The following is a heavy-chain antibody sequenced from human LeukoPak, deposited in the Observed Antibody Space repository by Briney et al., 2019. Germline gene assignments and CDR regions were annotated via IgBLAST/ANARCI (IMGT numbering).Heavy chain of an antibody. CDR1: GFTFSDNY. D-gene: IGHD1-1*01. CDR2: ISGNGGVI. Sequence: PGGSLRLSCAASGFTFSDNYMTWVRQAPGKGLEWLSYISGNGGVIQYADSVKGRFTISRGNAKNLLYLQMDSLRVEDTAIYYCARDPRTVQIWGQGTLVTVSS. J-gene: IGHJ4*02. V-gene: IGHV3-11*04. CDR3: ARDPRTVQI.